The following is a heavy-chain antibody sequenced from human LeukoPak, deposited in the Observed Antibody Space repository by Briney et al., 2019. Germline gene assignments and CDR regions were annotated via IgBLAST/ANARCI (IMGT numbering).Heavy chain of an antibody. CDR1: GFTFSSYG. V-gene: IGHV3-30*02. CDR2: IRYDGSNK. D-gene: IGHD4/OR15-4a*01. CDR3: AREPSQAKAFDI. Sequence: GGSLRLSCAASGFTFSSYGMHWVRQAPGKGLEWVAFIRYDGSNKYYADSVKGRFTISRDNAKNSLYLQMNSLRAEDTAVYYCAREPSQAKAFDIWGQGTMVTVSS. J-gene: IGHJ3*02.